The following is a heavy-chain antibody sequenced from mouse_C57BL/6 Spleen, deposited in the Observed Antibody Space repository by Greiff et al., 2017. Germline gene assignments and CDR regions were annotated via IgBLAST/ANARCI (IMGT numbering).Heavy chain of an antibody. CDR3: ARSQATAWFAY. V-gene: IGHV5-16*01. CDR1: GFNFSDYY. J-gene: IGHJ3*01. D-gene: IGHD3-2*02. Sequence: EVRLVESEGGLVQPGSSMKLSCTASGFNFSDYYMAWVRQVPEKGLEWVANINYDGSSTYYLDSLQSRFIISRDNAKNILYLQMSSLNSEDTATYYCARSQATAWFAYWGQGTLVTVSA. CDR2: INYDGSST.